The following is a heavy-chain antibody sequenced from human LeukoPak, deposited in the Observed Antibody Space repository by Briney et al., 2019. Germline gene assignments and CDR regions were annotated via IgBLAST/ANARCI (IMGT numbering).Heavy chain of an antibody. D-gene: IGHD6-13*01. Sequence: ASVKVSCKASGYTFTGYYMHWVRQAPGQGLEWMGWINPNSGGTNYAQKFQGRVTMTRDTSISTAYMELSSLRSEDMAVYYCARERTGYFTFDYWGQGTLVTVSS. CDR2: INPNSGGT. CDR1: GYTFTGYY. CDR3: ARERTGYFTFDY. V-gene: IGHV1-2*02. J-gene: IGHJ4*02.